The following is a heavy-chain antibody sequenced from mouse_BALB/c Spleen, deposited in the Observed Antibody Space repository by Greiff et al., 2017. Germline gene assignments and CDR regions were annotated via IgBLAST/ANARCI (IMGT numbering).Heavy chain of an antibody. J-gene: IGHJ4*01. CDR2: IDPENGDT. V-gene: IGHV14-4*02. CDR1: GFNIKDYY. CDR3: AYGPKARAY. D-gene: IGHD1-2*01. Sequence: EVQLQQSGAELVRSGASVKLSCTASGFNIKDYYMHWVKQRPEQGLEWIGWIDPENGDTEYAPKFQGKATMTADTSSNTAYLQLSSLTSEDTAVYYCAYGPKARAYWGKETPVTVS.